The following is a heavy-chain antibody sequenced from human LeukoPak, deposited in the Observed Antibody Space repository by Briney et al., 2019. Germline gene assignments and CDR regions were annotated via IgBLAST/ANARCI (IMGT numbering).Heavy chain of an antibody. V-gene: IGHV3-21*01. J-gene: IGHJ4*02. CDR2: ISSSSSYI. CDR3: ARDHRIAAAGTSNDY. CDR1: GFTFSSYS. D-gene: IGHD6-13*01. Sequence: GGSLRLSCAASGFTFSSYSMNWVRQAPGKGLEWVSSISSSSSYIYYADSVKGRFTISRDNAKNSLYLQMNSLRAEDTAVYYCARDHRIAAAGTSNDYWGQGTLVTVSS.